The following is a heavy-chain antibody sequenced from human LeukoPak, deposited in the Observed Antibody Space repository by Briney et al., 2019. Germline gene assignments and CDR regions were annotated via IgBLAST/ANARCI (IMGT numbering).Heavy chain of an antibody. V-gene: IGHV1-69*04. D-gene: IGHD2-21*02. Sequence: GASVRVSCKASGGTFSSCAISRVRQAPGQGLEWMGRIIPILGIANYAQKFQGRVTITADKSTSTAYMELSSLRSEDTAVYYCARGNGGNSYYFDYWGQGTLVTVSS. CDR1: GGTFSSCA. J-gene: IGHJ4*02. CDR2: IIPILGIA. CDR3: ARGNGGNSYYFDY.